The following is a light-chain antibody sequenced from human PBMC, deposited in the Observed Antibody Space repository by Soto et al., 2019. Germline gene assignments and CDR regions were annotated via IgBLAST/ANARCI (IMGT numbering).Light chain of an antibody. Sequence: DIQMTQSPSSLSASVGDRVTITCQASQDIRKYLNWYQQKPGRAHKLLIYVASNLETGVPLRFSGSGYGTYFTFTISSLQPEDIATYYCQHYDNLPPFTFGPGTKVAIK. J-gene: IGKJ3*01. CDR1: QDIRKY. CDR3: QHYDNLPPFT. V-gene: IGKV1-33*01. CDR2: VAS.